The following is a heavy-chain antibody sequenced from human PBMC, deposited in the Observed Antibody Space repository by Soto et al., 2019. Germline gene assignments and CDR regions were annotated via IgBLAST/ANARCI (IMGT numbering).Heavy chain of an antibody. D-gene: IGHD6-6*01. CDR2: ISSSSSTI. J-gene: IGHJ6*02. Sequence: EVQLVESGGGLVQPGGSLRLSCAASGFTFSSYSMNWVRQAPGKGLEWVSYISSSSSTIYYADSVKGRFTISRDNAKNSLYLQMNSLRDEDTAVYYCASHLGYSSSAGGYYYYGMDVWGQGTTVTVSS. CDR1: GFTFSSYS. V-gene: IGHV3-48*02. CDR3: ASHLGYSSSAGGYYYYGMDV.